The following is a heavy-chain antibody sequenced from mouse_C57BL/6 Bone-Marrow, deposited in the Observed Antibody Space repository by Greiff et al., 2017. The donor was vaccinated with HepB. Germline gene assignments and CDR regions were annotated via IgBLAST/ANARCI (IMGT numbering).Heavy chain of an antibody. CDR2: ISYDGSN. V-gene: IGHV3-6*01. D-gene: IGHD2-10*01. Sequence: EVQLVESGPGLVKPSQSLSLTCSVTGYSITSGYYWNWIRQFPGNKLEWMGYISYDGSNNYNPSLKNRISLTRDTSKNQFFLKLNSVTTEDTATYYCARGAYFLAWFAYWGQGTLVTVSA. CDR3: ARGAYFLAWFAY. CDR1: GYSITSGYY. J-gene: IGHJ3*01.